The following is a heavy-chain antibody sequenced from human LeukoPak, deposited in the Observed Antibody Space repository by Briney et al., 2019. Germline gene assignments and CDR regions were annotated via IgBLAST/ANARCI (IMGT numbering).Heavy chain of an antibody. CDR2: INPNSGGT. J-gene: IGHJ4*02. Sequence: ASVKVSCKAFGYTFTSYYMHWVRQAPGQGLEWMGWINPNSGGTNYAQKFQGRVTMTRDTSISTAYMELSRLRSDDTAVYYCARDYTSSGWLDYWGQGTLVTVSS. D-gene: IGHD6-19*01. CDR3: ARDYTSSGWLDY. V-gene: IGHV1-2*02. CDR1: GYTFTSYY.